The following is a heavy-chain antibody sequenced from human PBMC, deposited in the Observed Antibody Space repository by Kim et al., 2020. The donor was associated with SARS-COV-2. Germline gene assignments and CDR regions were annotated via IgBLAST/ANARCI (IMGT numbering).Heavy chain of an antibody. CDR1: GFTFSNAW. CDR3: TTLATTTYYDILTGYYRLDD. V-gene: IGHV3-15*01. D-gene: IGHD3-9*01. J-gene: IGHJ4*02. CDR2: IKSKTDGGTT. Sequence: GGSLRLSCAASGFTFSNAWMSWVRQAPGKGLEWVGRIKSKTDGGTTDYSAPVQCRFTISRDDSKNTLYLQMNSLKTEDTAVYYCTTLATTTYYDILTGYYRLDDWGQGTLVTVSS.